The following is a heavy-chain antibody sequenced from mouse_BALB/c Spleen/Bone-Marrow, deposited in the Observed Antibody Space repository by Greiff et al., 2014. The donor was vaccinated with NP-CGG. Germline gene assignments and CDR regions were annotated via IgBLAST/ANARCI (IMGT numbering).Heavy chain of an antibody. CDR1: GYSIPSDYA. Sequence: EVQLVESGPGLVKPSQSLSLTCAVTGYSIPSDYAWNWIRQFPGNKLEWMGYITYSGNTTYNPSLKSRISFTRDTSKNQFFLQLISVTIEDTATYYCARSGNFFDYWGQGTTLTVSS. D-gene: IGHD1-3*01. J-gene: IGHJ2*01. V-gene: IGHV3-2*02. CDR3: ARSGNFFDY. CDR2: ITYSGNT.